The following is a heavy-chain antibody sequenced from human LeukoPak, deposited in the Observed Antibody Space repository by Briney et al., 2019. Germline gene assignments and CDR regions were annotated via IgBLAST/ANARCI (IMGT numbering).Heavy chain of an antibody. D-gene: IGHD6-6*01. J-gene: IGHJ4*02. Sequence: SETLTLTCTVSGDSISSYYWSWIRQPPGKGLEWIGYIYSSGGTNYTPSIEGRATISIDTSKNQFPLMLSSMTAADSAVYYCRRLTRLSTSPDRYYLDYWGQGTLVTVSS. CDR1: GDSISSYY. CDR3: RRLTRLSTSPDRYYLDY. CDR2: IYSSGGT. V-gene: IGHV4-4*09.